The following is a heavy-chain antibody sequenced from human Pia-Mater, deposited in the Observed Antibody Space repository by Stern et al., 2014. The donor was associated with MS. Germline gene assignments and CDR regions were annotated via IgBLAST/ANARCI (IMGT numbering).Heavy chain of an antibody. V-gene: IGHV3-7*01. Sequence: VQLVQSGGGLVQPGGSLRLSCAASGFTFSSYFMGWVRQAPGKGLEWVANIAQDGSLTYYVDSVEGRFTISRDNAKNSLFLQMNSPRSEDTSIYYCVRYRRGSDYYFDYWGQGTLVTVSS. J-gene: IGHJ4*02. CDR3: VRYRRGSDYYFDY. CDR2: IAQDGSLT. CDR1: GFTFSSYF. D-gene: IGHD2-21*01.